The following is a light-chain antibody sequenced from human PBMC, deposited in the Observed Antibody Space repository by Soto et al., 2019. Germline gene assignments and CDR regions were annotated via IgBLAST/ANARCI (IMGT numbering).Light chain of an antibody. Sequence: QSVLTQPASVSGSPGQSITISCTGTSSDVGGYNYVSWYQQHPGKVPKLMIYDVSNRPSGVSNRFSGSKSGNTASLTISGLQAEDEADYYCSSYTSSSTVVFGGGTKSPS. CDR1: SSDVGGYNY. V-gene: IGLV2-14*01. CDR3: SSYTSSSTVV. CDR2: DVS. J-gene: IGLJ2*01.